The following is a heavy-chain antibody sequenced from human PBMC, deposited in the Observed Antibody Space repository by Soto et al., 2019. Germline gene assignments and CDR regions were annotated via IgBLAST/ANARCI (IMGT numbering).Heavy chain of an antibody. CDR3: AKDRLDYYDSSGYDY. D-gene: IGHD3-22*01. V-gene: IGHV3-23*01. J-gene: IGHJ4*02. CDR1: GFTFSSYA. Sequence: PGGSLRLSCAASGFTFSSYAMSWVRQAPGKGLEWVSAISGSGGSTYYADSVKGRFTISRDNSKNTLYLQMNSLRAEDTAVYYCAKDRLDYYDSSGYDYWGQGTLVTVSS. CDR2: ISGSGGST.